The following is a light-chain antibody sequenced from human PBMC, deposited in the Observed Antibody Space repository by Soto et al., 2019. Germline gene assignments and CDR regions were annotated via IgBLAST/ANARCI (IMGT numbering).Light chain of an antibody. CDR3: QHRYNWPRT. CDR2: DAS. V-gene: IGKV3-11*01. Sequence: EIVVTQSPATLSLSPGDRATLSCRASQSVSNFLDWYQQKPGQAPRLLIYDASKRATGIPARFSGSGSGTDFTLTISSLESEDFAIYYCQHRYNWPRTFGQGTRLEIK. J-gene: IGKJ5*01. CDR1: QSVSNF.